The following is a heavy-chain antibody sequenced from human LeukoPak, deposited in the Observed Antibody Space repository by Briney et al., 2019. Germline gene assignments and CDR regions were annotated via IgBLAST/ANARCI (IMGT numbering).Heavy chain of an antibody. V-gene: IGHV3-30*18. J-gene: IGHJ3*02. CDR2: IWYGGSNK. CDR1: GFTFSSYG. Sequence: PGRSLRLSCAASGFTFSSYGMHWVRQAPGKGLEWVAVIWYGGSNKYYADSVKGRFSISRDNSKNTLYLQMNSLRVEDTAVYYCAKGDFWGGLGTAFDIWGQGAMVTVSS. D-gene: IGHD3-3*01. CDR3: AKGDFWGGLGTAFDI.